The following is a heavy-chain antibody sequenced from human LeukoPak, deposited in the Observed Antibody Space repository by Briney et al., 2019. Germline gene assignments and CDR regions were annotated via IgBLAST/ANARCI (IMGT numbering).Heavy chain of an antibody. CDR1: GFTFSSYG. V-gene: IGHV3-30*02. CDR3: ASGGPTRGTLAY. Sequence: PGGSLRLSCAASGFTFSSYGMHWVRQAPGKGLECVAFIRYDGSNKFYADSVKGRFTISRDNSKNTLYLQMDSLRAEDTAVYYCASGGPTRGTLAYWGQGTLVTVSS. CDR2: IRYDGSNK. D-gene: IGHD1-26*01. J-gene: IGHJ4*02.